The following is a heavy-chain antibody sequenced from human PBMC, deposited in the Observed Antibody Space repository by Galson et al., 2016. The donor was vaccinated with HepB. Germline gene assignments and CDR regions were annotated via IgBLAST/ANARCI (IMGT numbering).Heavy chain of an antibody. CDR2: ISGSGGST. CDR1: GFTFSSYA. J-gene: IGHJ5*02. D-gene: IGHD2-15*01. CDR3: ARAVVVAPRWWFDP. V-gene: IGHV3-23*01. Sequence: SLRLSCAASGFTFSSYAMSWVRQAPGKGLEWVSAISGSGGSTYYADSVKGRFTISRDNSKNTLYLQMNSLRAEDTAGYYCARAVVVAPRWWFDPWGQGTLVIVSS.